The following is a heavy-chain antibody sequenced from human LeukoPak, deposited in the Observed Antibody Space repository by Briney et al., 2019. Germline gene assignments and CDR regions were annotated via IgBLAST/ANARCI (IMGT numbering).Heavy chain of an antibody. Sequence: GESLKISCKGSGYRFSSYWIGWVRQMPGKGLEWMGIIHPGDSETRYSPSFQGQVTISADKSLSTAYLQWSSLKASDTAMYYCVRALGYCTSGSCYYYDYWGQGTLVTVSS. CDR2: IHPGDSET. D-gene: IGHD2-15*01. V-gene: IGHV5-51*01. CDR3: VRALGYCTSGSCYYYDY. J-gene: IGHJ4*02. CDR1: GYRFSSYW.